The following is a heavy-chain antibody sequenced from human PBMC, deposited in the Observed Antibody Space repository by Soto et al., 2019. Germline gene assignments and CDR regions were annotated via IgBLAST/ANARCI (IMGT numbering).Heavy chain of an antibody. V-gene: IGHV1-69*01. D-gene: IGHD1-26*01. J-gene: IGHJ6*02. CDR3: GLASKWELLGYFYGMDV. Sequence: QVQLVQSGAEVKKPGSSAKVSCKASGGTFNTFAFTWVRQAPGQGFEWMGGVIPLFNTPDYAQKFPGRVTITADESTSTVYLELSGLSSDDTAVYFCGLASKWELLGYFYGMDVWGPGPTVIVS. CDR2: VIPLFNTP. CDR1: GGTFNTFA.